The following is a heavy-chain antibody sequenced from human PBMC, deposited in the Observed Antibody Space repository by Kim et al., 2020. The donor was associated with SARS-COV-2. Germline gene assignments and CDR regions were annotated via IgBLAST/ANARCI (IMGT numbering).Heavy chain of an antibody. CDR1: GYSFTSYW. CDR2: IDPSDSYT. V-gene: IGHV5-10-1*01. CDR3: NSAAGFGHDY. Sequence: GESLKISCKGSGYSFTSYWISWVRQMPGKGLEWMGRIDPSDSYTNYSPSFQGHVTISADKSISTAYLQWSSLKASDTAMYYCNSAAGFGHDYWGQGTLVTVSS. D-gene: IGHD6-13*01. J-gene: IGHJ4*02.